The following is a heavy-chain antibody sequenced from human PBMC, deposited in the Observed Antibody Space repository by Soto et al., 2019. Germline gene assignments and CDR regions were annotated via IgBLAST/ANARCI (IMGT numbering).Heavy chain of an antibody. D-gene: IGHD6-13*01. CDR2: INAGNGNT. V-gene: IGHV1-3*01. CDR1: GYTFTSYA. J-gene: IGHJ6*02. Sequence: QVQLVQSGAEVKKPGASVKVSCKASGYTFTSYAMHWVRQAPGQRLEWMGWINAGNGNTKYSQKFQGRVTITRDTSASTAYMELSSLRSEDTAVYYCARGSEERSSWYNRYYYYGMDVWGQGTTVTVS. CDR3: ARGSEERSSWYNRYYYYGMDV.